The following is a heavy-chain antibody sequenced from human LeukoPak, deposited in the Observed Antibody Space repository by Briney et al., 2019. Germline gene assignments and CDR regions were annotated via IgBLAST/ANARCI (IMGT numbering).Heavy chain of an antibody. V-gene: IGHV3-9*01. CDR3: TKGNSGYYSPFDY. J-gene: IGHJ4*02. D-gene: IGHD3-22*01. CDR1: GFTFDDYA. CDR2: INWNSDRI. Sequence: GGSLRLSCAASGFTFDDYAMHWVRQAPGKGLEWVSGINWNSDRIGYADSVKGRFTISRDNAKESLYLQMNSLRAEDTALYYCTKGNSGYYSPFDYWGQGTLVTVSS.